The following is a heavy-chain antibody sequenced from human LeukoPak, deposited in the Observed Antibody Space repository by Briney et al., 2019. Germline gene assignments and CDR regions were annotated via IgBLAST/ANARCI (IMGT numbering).Heavy chain of an antibody. CDR1: GGSISSYY. CDR3: ARGPHYHDSSGYSPSYSYAMDV. V-gene: IGHV4-59*01. J-gene: IGHJ6*02. Sequence: SETLSLTGTVSGGSISSYYWSWIRQPPGKGLEWIGYIYYSRSTNYNPSLRSRVTISVDTSKNQFSLDLRSVTAADTAVYYCARGPHYHDSSGYSPSYSYAMDVWGQGTTVTVSS. D-gene: IGHD3-22*01. CDR2: IYYSRST.